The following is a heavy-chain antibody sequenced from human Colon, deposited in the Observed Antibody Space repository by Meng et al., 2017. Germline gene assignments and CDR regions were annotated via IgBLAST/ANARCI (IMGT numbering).Heavy chain of an antibody. CDR2: IDLGGTP. CDR1: GRSTSSYNW. CDR3: ARHGGWHFDY. D-gene: IGHD6-19*01. Sequence: QPQVSGHGLGVLPGTPPHTCAVPGRSTSSYNWWSWVRQPPGKGLEWIGQIDLGGTPYYNPSLESRVIMSLDKSKNQLSLRLTSVAAADTAVYYCARHGGWHFDYWGQGALVTVSS. J-gene: IGHJ4*02. V-gene: IGHV4-4*03.